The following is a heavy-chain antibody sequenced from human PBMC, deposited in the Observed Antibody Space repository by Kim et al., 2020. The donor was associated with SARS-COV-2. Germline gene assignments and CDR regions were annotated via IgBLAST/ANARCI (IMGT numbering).Heavy chain of an antibody. J-gene: IGHJ5*02. Sequence: ASVKVSCKASGYTFTSYGISWVRQAPGQGLEWMGWISAYNGNTNYAQKRQGRVTMTTDTSTSTAYMELRSLRSDDTAVYYCARGVVAAAEVNWFDPWGQGTLVTVSS. D-gene: IGHD6-13*01. CDR1: GYTFTSYG. CDR3: ARGVVAAAEVNWFDP. CDR2: ISAYNGNT. V-gene: IGHV1-18*04.